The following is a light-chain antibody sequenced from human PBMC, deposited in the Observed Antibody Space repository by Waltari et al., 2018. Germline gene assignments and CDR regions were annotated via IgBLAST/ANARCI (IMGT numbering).Light chain of an antibody. Sequence: QSVLTQPPSVSGAPGQRVTISCPGRSSNIGAGYDVHWYQQLPGTAPKLLIYGNSNRPSGVPDRFSGSKSGTSASLAITGLQAEDEADYYCQSYDSSLSALYVFGTGTKVTVL. J-gene: IGLJ1*01. CDR2: GNS. V-gene: IGLV1-40*01. CDR3: QSYDSSLSALYV. CDR1: SSNIGAGYD.